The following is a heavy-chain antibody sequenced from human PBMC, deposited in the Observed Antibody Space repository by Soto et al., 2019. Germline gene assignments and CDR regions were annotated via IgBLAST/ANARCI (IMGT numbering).Heavy chain of an antibody. D-gene: IGHD2-15*01. Sequence: QVQLVQSGAEVKKPGASVKVSCKASGYTFTSYYMHWVRQAPGQGLEWMGIINPSGGSTSYAQKFQGRVTRTRDTSTSTGYMELSSLRSEDTAVYYRARATFGYCSGGSCYSLDYWGQGTLVTVSS. CDR2: INPSGGST. V-gene: IGHV1-46*03. CDR1: GYTFTSYY. CDR3: ARATFGYCSGGSCYSLDY. J-gene: IGHJ4*02.